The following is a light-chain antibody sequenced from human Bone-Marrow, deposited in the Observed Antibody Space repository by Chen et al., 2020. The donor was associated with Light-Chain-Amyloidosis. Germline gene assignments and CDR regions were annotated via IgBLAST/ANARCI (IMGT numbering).Light chain of an antibody. CDR3: QQYGTSPLT. Sequence: EIVLTQSPGTMSSSPGEGANLSCRASQTISSNYLTWYQQKFGQAPRLLIYGSSRRATGIPDRFTGSGSGTDFTLTINRLEPEDFAMYYCQQYGTSPLTFGGGTKVEIK. V-gene: IGKV3-20*01. J-gene: IGKJ4*01. CDR1: QTISSNY. CDR2: GSS.